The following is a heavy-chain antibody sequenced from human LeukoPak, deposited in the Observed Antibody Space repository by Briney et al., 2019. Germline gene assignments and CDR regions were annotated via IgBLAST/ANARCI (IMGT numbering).Heavy chain of an antibody. CDR3: ARCYYGSGNNPGSDY. CDR1: GYTYTSYD. CDR2: MNPNSGNT. V-gene: IGHV1-8*01. J-gene: IGHJ4*02. Sequence: ASVTVSCKASGYTYTSYDINWVRQATGQGLEWMGWMNPNSGNTGYAQKFQGRVTMTRNTSISTAYMELSSLRSEDTAVYYCARCYYGSGNNPGSDYWGQGTLVTVSS. D-gene: IGHD3-10*01.